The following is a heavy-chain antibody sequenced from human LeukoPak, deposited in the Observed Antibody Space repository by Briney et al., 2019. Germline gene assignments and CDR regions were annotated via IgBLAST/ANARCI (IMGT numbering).Heavy chain of an antibody. D-gene: IGHD3-10*01. Sequence: ASVKVSCKASGYTFNTYGITWVRQAPGQGLEWMGWISGYNGKTKYAQKLQDRVTMTTDTSTTTAYMELSRLRSDDTAVYYCARANMVRGVGSFFDRNWFDPWGQGTLVTVSS. CDR3: ARANMVRGVGSFFDRNWFDP. CDR1: GYTFNTYG. J-gene: IGHJ5*02. CDR2: ISGYNGKT. V-gene: IGHV1-18*01.